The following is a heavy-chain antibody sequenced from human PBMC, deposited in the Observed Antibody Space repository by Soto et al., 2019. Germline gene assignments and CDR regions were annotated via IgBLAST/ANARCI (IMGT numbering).Heavy chain of an antibody. CDR1: GGSISSGGYY. D-gene: IGHD2-2*01. J-gene: IGHJ4*02. V-gene: IGHV4-31*03. CDR2: IYYSGST. Sequence: SETLSLTCTVSGGSISSGGYYWSWIRQHPGKGLEWIGYIYYSGSTYYNPSLKSRVTISVDTSKNQFSLKLSSVTAADTAVYYCACSALVYCSSTSCYGVGYFEYWGQGTLVTVSS. CDR3: ACSALVYCSSTSCYGVGYFEY.